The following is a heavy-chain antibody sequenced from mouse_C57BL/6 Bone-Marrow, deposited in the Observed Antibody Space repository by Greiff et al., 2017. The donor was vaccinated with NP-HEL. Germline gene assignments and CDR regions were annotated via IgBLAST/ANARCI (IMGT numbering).Heavy chain of an antibody. V-gene: IGHV1-81*01. Sequence: VQLQQSGAELARPGASVKLSCKASGYTFTSYGISWVKQRTGRGLEWIGEIYPRSGNTYYNEKFKGKATLTADKSSSPAYLELRSLTSEDSAVYVCARGWLYYDYDGYYAMDYWGQGTSVTVSA. CDR3: ARGWLYYDYDGYYAMDY. CDR1: GYTFTSYG. D-gene: IGHD2-4*01. J-gene: IGHJ4*01. CDR2: IYPRSGNT.